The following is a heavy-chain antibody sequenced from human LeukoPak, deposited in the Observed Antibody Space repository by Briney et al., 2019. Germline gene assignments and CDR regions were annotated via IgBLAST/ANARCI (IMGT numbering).Heavy chain of an antibody. D-gene: IGHD5-12*01. V-gene: IGHV3-53*01. Sequence: GGSLRLSCAASGFTVSSNYMSWVRQAPGKGLEWVSVIYSGGSTYYADSVKGRFTISRDNSKNTLYLQMNSLRAEDTAVYYCARVLSSYSGYDSPYYYYYHMDVWGKGTTVTVSS. CDR3: ARVLSSYSGYDSPYYYYYHMDV. CDR2: IYSGGST. J-gene: IGHJ6*03. CDR1: GFTVSSNY.